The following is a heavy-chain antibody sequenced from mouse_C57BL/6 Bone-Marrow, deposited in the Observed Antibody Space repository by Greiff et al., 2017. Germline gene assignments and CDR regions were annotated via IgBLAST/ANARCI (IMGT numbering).Heavy chain of an antibody. CDR1: GYSFTGYF. CDR2: INPYNGDT. J-gene: IGHJ2*01. Sequence: DVKLQESGPELVKPGDSVKISCKASGYSFTGYFMNWVMQSHGKSLEWIGRINPYNGDTFYNQKFKGKATLTVDKSSSTAHMELRSLTSEDSAVYYCARSTMITAYYVDYWGQGTTLTVSS. CDR3: ARSTMITAYYVDY. V-gene: IGHV1-20*01. D-gene: IGHD2-4*01.